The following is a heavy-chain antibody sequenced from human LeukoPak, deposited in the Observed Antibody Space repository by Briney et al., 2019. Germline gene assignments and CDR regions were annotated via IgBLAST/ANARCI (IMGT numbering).Heavy chain of an antibody. Sequence: SQTLSLTCAISGDGVSSNSGVWNWIRQSPSRGLEWLGKTYHRSKWYNDYAVSVKSRITINPDTSKNQFSLHLNSVTPEDTAVYYCARSLWGGAFDVWGQGTMVAVSS. V-gene: IGHV6-1*01. J-gene: IGHJ3*01. CDR3: ARSLWGGAFDV. D-gene: IGHD3-16*01. CDR2: TYHRSKWYN. CDR1: GDGVSSNSGV.